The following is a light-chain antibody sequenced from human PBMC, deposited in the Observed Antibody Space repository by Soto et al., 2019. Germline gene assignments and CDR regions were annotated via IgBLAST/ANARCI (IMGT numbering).Light chain of an antibody. CDR3: QQYNNWPYS. J-gene: IGKJ2*03. V-gene: IGKV3-15*01. CDR1: QTVRNN. CDR2: GAS. Sequence: EFVLTQSQVTLSLSPGESATLSCSSSQTVRNNYLAWYQQKPGQPPRLLIQGASTRATGIPDRFSGSGSGTEFTLTISSLQSEDFAVYYCQQYNNWPYSFAQGTKVDIK.